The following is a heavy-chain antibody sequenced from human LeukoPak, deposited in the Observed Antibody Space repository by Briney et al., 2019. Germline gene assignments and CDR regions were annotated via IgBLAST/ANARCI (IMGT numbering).Heavy chain of an antibody. Sequence: GGSLRLSCAASGIAFSGYSMAWVRQPPGKGLEWVTAIQHDASNKYYADSVKGRFTISRDDPKNTLYLQMNSLRSEDTAVYYCAKHESGSHYYDSSGPFQHWGQGTLVTVSS. D-gene: IGHD3-22*01. CDR1: GIAFSGYS. CDR2: IQHDASNK. J-gene: IGHJ1*01. V-gene: IGHV3-30*18. CDR3: AKHESGSHYYDSSGPFQH.